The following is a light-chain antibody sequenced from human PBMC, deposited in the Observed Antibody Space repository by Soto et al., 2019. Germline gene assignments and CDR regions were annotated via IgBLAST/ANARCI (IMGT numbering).Light chain of an antibody. CDR1: SGHNTYA. V-gene: IGLV4-69*01. J-gene: IGLJ2*01. CDR2: LNSDGSH. CDR3: QTWGTGTVV. Sequence: QAVVTQSPSASASLGASVKLACTLSSGHNTYAIAWHQQQPEKGPRYLMRLNSDGSHFKGDGIPDRFSGSSSGAERYLTIASLQSDDEADYYCQTWGTGTVVFGGGTKLTVL.